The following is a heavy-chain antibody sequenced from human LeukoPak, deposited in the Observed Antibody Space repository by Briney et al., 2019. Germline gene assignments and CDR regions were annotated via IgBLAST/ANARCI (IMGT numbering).Heavy chain of an antibody. CDR3: AKRTSYSGRDV. V-gene: IGHV3-23*01. CDR1: GFTFNKYA. J-gene: IGHJ6*04. Sequence: GGSLRLSCAASGFTFNKYAMSWVRQAPGKGLEWVSVISDSGGSTYYADSVKGRFTISRDNSKNTLYLQMNSLRAEDTALYYCAKRTSYSGRDVGGKGPTPTVS. CDR2: ISDSGGST.